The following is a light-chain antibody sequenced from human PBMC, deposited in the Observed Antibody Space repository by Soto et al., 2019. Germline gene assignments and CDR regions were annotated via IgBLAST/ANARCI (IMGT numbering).Light chain of an antibody. CDR2: DSS. CDR3: QQYDNLPRT. CDR1: QDSSNY. Sequence: DIQMTQSPSSLSASVGDRVTITCQASQDSSNYLNWYQQKPGKAPELLIYDSSNLETGVPSRFIGSGSATDFTFTISSLQPEDIATYYCQQYDNLPRTFGQGTKLEIK. V-gene: IGKV1-33*01. J-gene: IGKJ2*01.